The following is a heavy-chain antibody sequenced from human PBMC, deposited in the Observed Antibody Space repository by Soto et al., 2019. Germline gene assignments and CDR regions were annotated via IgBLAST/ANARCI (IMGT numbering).Heavy chain of an antibody. D-gene: IGHD7-27*01. V-gene: IGHV1-69*01. Sequence: QVHVVQSGAEVKTPGSSVKVPCKAYGGTFNSFGIKWERQAPGQGIEWVGGIIPVFGTINYAQKFRGRVTMTADASPSTSYMALSSLRSDGTAVYYCAIENWGPGGHYFDYWGQGTLVTVSS. CDR2: IIPVFGTI. J-gene: IGHJ4*02. CDR1: GGTFNSFG. CDR3: AIENWGPGGHYFDY.